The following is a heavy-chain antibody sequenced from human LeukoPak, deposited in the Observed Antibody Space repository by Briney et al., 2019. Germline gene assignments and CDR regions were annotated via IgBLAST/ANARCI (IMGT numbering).Heavy chain of an antibody. CDR1: GFTFSNYW. J-gene: IGHJ4*02. CDR2: INNDDIST. CDR3: ARGGVPAAHDY. D-gene: IGHD2-2*01. Sequence: PGGSLRLSCAASGFTFSNYWMHWVPQAPGEGLVWVSHINNDDISTSYADSVKGRFTISRDNAKNTLYLHMNSLRAEDTAVYYCARGGVPAAHDYWGQGTLVTVSS. V-gene: IGHV3-74*01.